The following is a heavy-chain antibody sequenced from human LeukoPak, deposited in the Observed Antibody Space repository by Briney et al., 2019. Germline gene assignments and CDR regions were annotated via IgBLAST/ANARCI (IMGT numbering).Heavy chain of an antibody. CDR2: IYYSGST. Sequence: SSETLSLTCAVYGGSFSGYYWSWIRQPPGKGLEWIGYIYYSGSTYYNPSLKSRVTISQDTSKNQFSLRLSSVTAADTAVYYCARHDYGDYGAFDIWGQGTMVTVSS. D-gene: IGHD4-17*01. J-gene: IGHJ3*02. CDR1: GGSFSGYY. V-gene: IGHV4-59*08. CDR3: ARHDYGDYGAFDI.